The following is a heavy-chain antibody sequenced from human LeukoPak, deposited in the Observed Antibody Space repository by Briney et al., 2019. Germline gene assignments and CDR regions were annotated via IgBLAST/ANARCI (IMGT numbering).Heavy chain of an antibody. Sequence: ASVKVSCKASGGTFSSYAISWVRQAPGQGLEWMGRIIPIFGTANYAQKFQGRGTITTDESTSTAYMELSSLRSEDTAVYYCARDRHIVATIVGGGEFDYWGQGTLVTVSS. CDR1: GGTFSSYA. J-gene: IGHJ4*02. V-gene: IGHV1-69*05. CDR2: IIPIFGTA. CDR3: ARDRHIVATIVGGGEFDY. D-gene: IGHD5-12*01.